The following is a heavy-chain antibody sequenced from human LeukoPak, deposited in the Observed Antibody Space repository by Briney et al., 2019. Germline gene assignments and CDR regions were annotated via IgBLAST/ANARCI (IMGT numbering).Heavy chain of an antibody. J-gene: IGHJ4*02. CDR1: GFPFSDHY. CDR3: ARVSGSYYGHFDY. CDR2: TRNKANSYTT. V-gene: IGHV3-72*01. D-gene: IGHD1-26*01. Sequence: GGSLRLSCAASGFPFSDHYMDWVRQAPGKGLEWVGRTRNKANSYTTAYAASVTGRFTISRDDSENSLYLQMNNLKTEDTAMYYCARVSGSYYGHFDYWGQGTLVTVSS.